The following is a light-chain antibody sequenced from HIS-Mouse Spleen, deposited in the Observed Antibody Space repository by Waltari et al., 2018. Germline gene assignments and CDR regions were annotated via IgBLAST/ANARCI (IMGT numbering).Light chain of an antibody. CDR1: SSDVGDYNY. V-gene: IGLV2-11*01. CDR2: DVS. Sequence: QSALTQPLSVSSSPRQTVTISSTGTSSDVGDYNYFSWYQQHPGKAPKLMISDVSKRPSGVPDRFSGSKSGNTASLTISGLQAEDEADYYCCSYAGSYTGVFGTGTKVTVL. CDR3: CSYAGSYTGV. J-gene: IGLJ1*01.